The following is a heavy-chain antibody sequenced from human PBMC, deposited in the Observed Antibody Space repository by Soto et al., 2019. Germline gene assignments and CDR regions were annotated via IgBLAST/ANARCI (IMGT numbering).Heavy chain of an antibody. CDR2: IYNGGTT. J-gene: IGHJ4*02. V-gene: IGHV4-30-4*01. CDR1: GGSISNVNYC. Sequence: SETLSLTCTVSGGSISNVNYCWSWIRQSPDKGLEWIGHIYNGGTTYNNQSLRSRVSISIDASNNQFSLKVSSVSAADTAVYYCARGPCGDKVDSCGQGTQVTVSS. D-gene: IGHD3-16*01. CDR3: ARGPCGDKVDS.